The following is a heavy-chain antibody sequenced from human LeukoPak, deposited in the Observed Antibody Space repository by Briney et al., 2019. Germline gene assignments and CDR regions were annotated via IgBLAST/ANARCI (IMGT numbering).Heavy chain of an antibody. CDR3: ASIAAAGPEVP. CDR1: GGSFSGYY. J-gene: IGHJ5*02. V-gene: IGHV4-34*01. D-gene: IGHD6-13*01. CDR2: IYHSGST. Sequence: SETLSLTCAVYGGSFSGYYWSWIRQPPGKGLEWIGEIYHSGSTNYNPSLKSRVTISVGKSKNQFSLKLSSVTAADTAVYYCASIAAAGPEVPWGQGTLVTVSS.